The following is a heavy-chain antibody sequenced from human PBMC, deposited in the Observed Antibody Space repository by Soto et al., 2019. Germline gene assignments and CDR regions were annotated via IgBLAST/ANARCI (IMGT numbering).Heavy chain of an antibody. Sequence: GASVKVSCKASGYTFTSYDINCVLQSTLQGLDGMGWMNPNSGNTGYAQKFQGRVTITADESTSTAYMELSSLRSEDTAVYYCARDRERDHLVPQNYCYYGRNSIWGQGTMVTVSS. D-gene: IGHD1-26*01. CDR3: ARDRERDHLVPQNYCYYGRNSI. CDR2: MNPNSGNT. J-gene: IGHJ3*02. V-gene: IGHV1-8*01. CDR1: GYTFTSYD.